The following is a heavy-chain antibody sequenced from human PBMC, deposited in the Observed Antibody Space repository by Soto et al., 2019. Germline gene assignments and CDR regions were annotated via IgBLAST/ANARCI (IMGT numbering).Heavy chain of an antibody. Sequence: GVLRLSCAASGFTFSTYTMNWVRQAPGKGLEWISSISSGSSYIYYAGSVKGRFTISRDNAKNSLFLQMNSLRADDTAVYYCARDILSGGAYPDSWGQGTKVTVS. CDR3: ARDILSGGAYPDS. CDR2: ISSGSSYI. V-gene: IGHV3-21*01. D-gene: IGHD3-10*01. CDR1: GFTFSTYT. J-gene: IGHJ5*01.